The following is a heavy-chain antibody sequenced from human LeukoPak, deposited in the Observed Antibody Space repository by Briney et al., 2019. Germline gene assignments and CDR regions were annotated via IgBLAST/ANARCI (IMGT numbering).Heavy chain of an antibody. V-gene: IGHV4-61*01. CDR2: IYYSGST. D-gene: IGHD4-17*01. J-gene: IGHJ4*02. Sequence: SETLSLTCTVSGGSVSSGSYYWSWIRQPPGKGLEWIGYIYYSGSTNYNPSLKSRVTISVDTSKNQFSLKLSSVTAADTAVYYCARDRGTYGDYGFDYWGQGTLVTVSS. CDR3: ARDRGTYGDYGFDY. CDR1: GGSVSSGSYY.